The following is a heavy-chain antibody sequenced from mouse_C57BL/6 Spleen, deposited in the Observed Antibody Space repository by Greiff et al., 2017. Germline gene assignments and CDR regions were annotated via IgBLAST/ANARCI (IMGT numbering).Heavy chain of an antibody. D-gene: IGHD3-2*02. CDR3: ARDSSGYYAMDY. V-gene: IGHV1-80*01. Sequence: VKVVESGAELVKPGASVKISCKASGYAFSSYWMNWVKQRPGKGLEWIGQIYPGDGDTNYNGKFKGKATLTADKSSSTAYMQLSSLTSEDSAVYFCARDSSGYYAMDYWGQGTSVTVSS. J-gene: IGHJ4*01. CDR1: GYAFSSYW. CDR2: IYPGDGDT.